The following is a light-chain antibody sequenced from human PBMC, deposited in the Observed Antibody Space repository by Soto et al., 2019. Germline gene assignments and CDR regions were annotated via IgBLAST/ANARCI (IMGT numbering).Light chain of an antibody. J-gene: IGLJ1*01. CDR1: SRDVGGSND. V-gene: IGLV2-14*01. CDR3: GSYRSTTAV. Sequence: QPALTQPASVSGSPGQSITISCPGTSRDVGGSNDVSWYQEHPGKAPKLMIYDVTNRPSGVSNRFSGSKSGNTASLTISGLQAEVEADYYCGSYRSTTAVFGTGTKVTVL. CDR2: DVT.